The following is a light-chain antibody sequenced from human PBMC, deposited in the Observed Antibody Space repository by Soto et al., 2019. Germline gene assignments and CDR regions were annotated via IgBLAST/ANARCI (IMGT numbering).Light chain of an antibody. V-gene: IGKV3-20*01. J-gene: IGKJ1*01. CDR3: QQYDTSPRT. CDR1: QSLSSSY. Sequence: EVGLTQSPGTLSLSPGEGATLSCRASQSLSSSYLAWYQQKPGQAPRLLIYGASSRATGIPDRFSGSGSGTDFSLTISRLEPEDFAVYYCQQYDTSPRTFGQGTKVDIK. CDR2: GAS.